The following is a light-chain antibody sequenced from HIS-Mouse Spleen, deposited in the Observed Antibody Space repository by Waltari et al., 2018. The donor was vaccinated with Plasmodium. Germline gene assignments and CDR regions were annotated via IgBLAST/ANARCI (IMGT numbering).Light chain of an antibody. V-gene: IGKV3-15*01. CDR1: QSVSSI. J-gene: IGKJ2*01. CDR2: GAS. Sequence: EIVMTQSPATLSVSPGERATLSCRASQSVSSILACYQQKPGQAPRPLIYGASTRATAIRARFSGSGSGTEFTLTISSMQSEDFAVYYYQQYNNWPLMYTFGQGTKLEIK. CDR3: QQYNNWPLMYT.